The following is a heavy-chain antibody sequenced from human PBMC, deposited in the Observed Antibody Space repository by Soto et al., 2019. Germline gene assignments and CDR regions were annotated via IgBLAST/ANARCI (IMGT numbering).Heavy chain of an antibody. D-gene: IGHD6-6*01. J-gene: IGHJ6*03. V-gene: IGHV3-15*01. CDR3: TTGRVYSSAYERGGHYYYYMDV. CDR1: GFTFSNAW. Sequence: EVQLVESGGGLVKPGGSLRLSCAASGFTFSNAWMSWVRQAPGKGLEWVGRIKSKTDGGTTDYAAPVKGRFTISRDDSKNTLYLQMNSLKTEDTAVYYCTTGRVYSSAYERGGHYYYYMDVWGKGTTVTVSS. CDR2: IKSKTDGGTT.